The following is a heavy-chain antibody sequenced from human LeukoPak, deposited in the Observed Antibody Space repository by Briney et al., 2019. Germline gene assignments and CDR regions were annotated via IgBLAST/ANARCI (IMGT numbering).Heavy chain of an antibody. CDR3: ARIGQSVHYYMDV. V-gene: IGHV4-39*01. Sequence: SETLSLACTVSGDSVSSPTYFWGRIRHPPGKGVERIGSIFYYGTSYYNPSLKSRVTISVDTSTNQFSLKLNSVTAADTAVYYCARIGQSVHYYMDVWGNGTTVDVSS. CDR1: GDSVSSPTYF. D-gene: IGHD3/OR15-3a*01. CDR2: IFYYGTS. J-gene: IGHJ6*03.